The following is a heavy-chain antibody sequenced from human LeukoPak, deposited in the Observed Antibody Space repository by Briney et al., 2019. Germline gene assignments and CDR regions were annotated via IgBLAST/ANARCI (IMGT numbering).Heavy chain of an antibody. J-gene: IGHJ6*03. D-gene: IGHD2-15*01. CDR3: ARGDADCSGGSCYSSYYYVDV. CDR2: ISSNGGST. CDR1: GFTFSSYA. V-gene: IGHV3-64*01. Sequence: PGGSLRLSXAASGFTFSSYAMHWVCQAPGKGVEYVSAISSNGGSTYYANSVKGRFTISRDNSKNTLYLQMGSLRAEDMAVYYCARGDADCSGGSCYSSYYYVDVWGKGTTVTVSS.